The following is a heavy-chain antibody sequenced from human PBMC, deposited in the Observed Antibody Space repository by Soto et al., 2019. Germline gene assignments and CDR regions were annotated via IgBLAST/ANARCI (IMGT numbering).Heavy chain of an antibody. D-gene: IGHD3-22*01. CDR2: ISSSGSTI. CDR3: ARDYEYYYDSSGYRYGMDV. CDR1: GFTFSDYY. Sequence: GGSLRLSCAASGFTFSDYYMSWIRQAPGKGLEWVSYISSSGSTIYYADSVKGRFTISRDNAKNSLYLQMNSLRAEDTAVYYCARDYEYYYDSSGYRYGMDVWGHGTTVTVS. J-gene: IGHJ6*02. V-gene: IGHV3-11*01.